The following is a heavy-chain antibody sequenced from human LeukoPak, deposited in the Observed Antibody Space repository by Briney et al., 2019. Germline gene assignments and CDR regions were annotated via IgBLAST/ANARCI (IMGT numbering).Heavy chain of an antibody. D-gene: IGHD3-3*01. CDR2: INHSGST. V-gene: IGHV4-34*01. Sequence: SETLSLTCAVYGGSFSGYYWSWIRQPPGKGLEWIGEINHSGSTNYNPSLKSRVTISVDTSKNQFSLKLSSVTAADTAVYYCAGYFWSGYYTRPVPVGSHRFDYWGQGTLVTVSS. CDR1: GGSFSGYY. CDR3: AGYFWSGYYTRPVPVGSHRFDY. J-gene: IGHJ4*02.